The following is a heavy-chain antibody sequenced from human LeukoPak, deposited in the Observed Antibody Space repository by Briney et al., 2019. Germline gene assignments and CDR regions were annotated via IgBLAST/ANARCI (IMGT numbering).Heavy chain of an antibody. CDR3: ARGRPFYYGSGSYFGY. V-gene: IGHV4-34*01. Sequence: SETLSLTCAVYGGSFSGYYWSWIRQPPGKGLEWTGEINHSGSTNYNPSLKSRVTISVDTSKNQFSLKLSSVTAADTAVYYCARGRPFYYGSGSYFGYWGQGTLVTVSS. CDR2: INHSGST. CDR1: GGSFSGYY. J-gene: IGHJ4*02. D-gene: IGHD3-10*01.